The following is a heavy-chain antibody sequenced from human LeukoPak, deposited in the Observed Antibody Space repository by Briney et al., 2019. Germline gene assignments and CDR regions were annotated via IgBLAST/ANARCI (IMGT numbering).Heavy chain of an antibody. D-gene: IGHD3-3*01. J-gene: IGHJ4*02. Sequence: SEALSLTCTVSGGSISSGNYFWSRIRQPAGKGLEWIGRIYTSGSTNYNPSLKSRVTISVDTSKNQFSLKLSSVTAADTAVYYCARSPLEYDFWSGRHYYFDYWGQGTLVTVSS. CDR3: ARSPLEYDFWSGRHYYFDY. CDR2: IYTSGST. CDR1: GGSISSGNYF. V-gene: IGHV4-61*02.